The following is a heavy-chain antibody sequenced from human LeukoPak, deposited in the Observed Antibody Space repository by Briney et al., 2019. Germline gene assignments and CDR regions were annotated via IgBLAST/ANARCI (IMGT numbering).Heavy chain of an antibody. V-gene: IGHV3-7*01. CDR3: ARARMPDYYYYYYYMDV. D-gene: IGHD2-2*01. CDR2: IKQDGSEK. CDR1: GFTFSSYW. J-gene: IGHJ6*03. Sequence: GGSLRLSCAASGFTFSSYWMSWVRQAPGKGLEWVANIKQDGSEKYYVDSVKGRFTISRDNAKNSLYLQMNSLRAEDTAVYYCARARMPDYYYYYYYMDVWGKGTTVTVSS.